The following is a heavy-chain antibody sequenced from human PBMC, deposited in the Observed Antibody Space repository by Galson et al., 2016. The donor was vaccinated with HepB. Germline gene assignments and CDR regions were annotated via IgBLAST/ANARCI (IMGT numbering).Heavy chain of an antibody. D-gene: IGHD1-26*01. J-gene: IGHJ4*02. CDR2: ISHNDGGT. CDR1: GFNFRSYA. CDR3: GNCSKFIGSYFHSDY. Sequence: SLRLSCAASGFNFRSYAMSWVRQAPGKGLEWVSSISHNDGGTYYADSVKGRFTTSRDNFNNMLYLQMNSLRAEDTAIYYCGNCSKFIGSYFHSDYWGQGTLVTVSS. V-gene: IGHV3-23*01.